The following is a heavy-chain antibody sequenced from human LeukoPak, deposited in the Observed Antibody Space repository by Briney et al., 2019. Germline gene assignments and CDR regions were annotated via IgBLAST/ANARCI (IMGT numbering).Heavy chain of an antibody. CDR2: TRNKANSYTT. CDR1: GFTFIDHY. CDR3: ARRNSVTQGLDN. V-gene: IGHV3-72*01. J-gene: IGHJ4*02. D-gene: IGHD5/OR15-5a*01. Sequence: GGSLRLSCAASGFTFIDHYMDWVRQAPGKGLEWIGRTRNKANSYTTEYAASVKGRFTVSRDDSKNSLFLQMNSLESEDTAVYYCARRNSVTQGLDNWGQGTLVTVSS.